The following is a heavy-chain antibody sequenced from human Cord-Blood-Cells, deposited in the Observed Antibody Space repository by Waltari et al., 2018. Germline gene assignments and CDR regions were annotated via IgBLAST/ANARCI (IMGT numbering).Heavy chain of an antibody. CDR1: GGTFSSYA. D-gene: IGHD1-26*01. J-gene: IGHJ4*02. Sequence: QVQLVQSGAEVKQPGSSVKVSCKSSGGTFSSYALSWVRQAPGQGLEWMGGIIPIFGTANYAQKFQGRVTITADESTSTAYMELSSLRSEDTAVYYCAREGYIVGASLFDYWGQGTLVTVSS. CDR2: IIPIFGTA. CDR3: AREGYIVGASLFDY. V-gene: IGHV1-69*01.